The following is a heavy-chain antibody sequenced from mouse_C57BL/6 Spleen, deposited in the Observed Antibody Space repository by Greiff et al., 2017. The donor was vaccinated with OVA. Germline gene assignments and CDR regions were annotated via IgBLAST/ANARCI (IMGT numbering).Heavy chain of an antibody. CDR1: GYTFTSYW. CDR3: AVITTVDYYAMDY. V-gene: IGHV1-7*01. CDR2: INPSSGYT. D-gene: IGHD1-1*01. Sequence: VQLQQSGAELAKPGASVKLSCKASGYTFTSYWMHWVKQRPGQGLEWIGYINPSSGYTKYNQKFKDKATSTADKSSSTAYMQLSSLTYEDSAVYYCAVITTVDYYAMDYWGQGTSVTVSS. J-gene: IGHJ4*01.